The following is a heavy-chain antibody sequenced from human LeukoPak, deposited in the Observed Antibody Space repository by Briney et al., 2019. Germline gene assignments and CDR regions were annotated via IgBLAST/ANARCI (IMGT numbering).Heavy chain of an antibody. V-gene: IGHV3-15*01. J-gene: IGHJ4*02. CDR1: GFIVSSKY. CDR2: IKSKPDGGTT. Sequence: PGGSLRLSCAASGFIVSSKYMSWVRQAPGRGLEWVGHIKSKPDGGTTECAAPVKGRFTISRDDSKNTLYLQMNSLRTEDTAVYYCSSLGATGFYAFDYWGQGTLVTVSS. D-gene: IGHD2/OR15-2a*01. CDR3: SSLGATGFYAFDY.